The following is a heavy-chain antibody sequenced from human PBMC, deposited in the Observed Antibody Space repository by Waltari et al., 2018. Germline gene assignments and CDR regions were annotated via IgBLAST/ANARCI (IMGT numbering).Heavy chain of an antibody. D-gene: IGHD3-22*01. CDR2: ISYDGSNK. CDR1: GFTFSSYG. CDR3: AKLPYYYDSSCI. Sequence: QVQLVESGGGVVQPGRSLRLSCAASGFTFSSYGMHWVRQAPGKGLEWVAVISYDGSNKYYADSVKGRFTISRDNSKNTLYLQMNSLRAEDTAVYYCAKLPYYYDSSCIWGQGTMVTVSS. J-gene: IGHJ3*02. V-gene: IGHV3-30*18.